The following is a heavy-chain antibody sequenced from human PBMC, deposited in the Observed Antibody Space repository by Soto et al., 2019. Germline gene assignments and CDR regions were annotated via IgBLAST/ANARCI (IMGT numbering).Heavy chain of an antibody. J-gene: IGHJ6*02. V-gene: IGHV3-33*01. Sequence: GGSLRLSCAASGFTFSSYGMHWVRQAPGKGLEWVAVIWYDGSNKYYADSVKGRFTISRDNSKNTLYLQMNSLRAEDTAVYYCASNVIVDSGYCSGGSCYYYYYGMDVWGQGTTVTVSS. CDR3: ASNVIVDSGYCSGGSCYYYYYGMDV. D-gene: IGHD2-15*01. CDR1: GFTFSSYG. CDR2: IWYDGSNK.